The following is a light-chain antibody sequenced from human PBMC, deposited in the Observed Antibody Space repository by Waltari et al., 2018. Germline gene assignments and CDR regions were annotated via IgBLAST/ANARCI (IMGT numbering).Light chain of an antibody. CDR1: ALSKQY. Sequence: SFELTQPPSLSVSPGQTARITCSGDALSKQYAHWHQQRPGLAPVLVIYKDSERPSGIPERFSGSSSGKTVTLTISGDQAEDEADYYCQSADSSGSVVFGGGTKLTVL. CDR2: KDS. V-gene: IGLV3-25*03. J-gene: IGLJ2*01. CDR3: QSADSSGSVV.